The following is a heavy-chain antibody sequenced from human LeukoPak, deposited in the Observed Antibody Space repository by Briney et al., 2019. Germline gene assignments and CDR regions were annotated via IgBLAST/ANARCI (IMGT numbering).Heavy chain of an antibody. V-gene: IGHV3-23*01. CDR2: IIESGEST. CDR1: GFTFNKYA. CDR3: ARGRGSGWLFDY. Sequence: PGGSLRLSCAASGFTFNKYAMYWVRQAPGKGLEWVSAIIESGESTYYTDSVKGRFTISRDNSKNTLYLQMNSLRAEDTAFYYCARGRGSGWLFDYWGQGTLVTVSS. D-gene: IGHD6-19*01. J-gene: IGHJ4*02.